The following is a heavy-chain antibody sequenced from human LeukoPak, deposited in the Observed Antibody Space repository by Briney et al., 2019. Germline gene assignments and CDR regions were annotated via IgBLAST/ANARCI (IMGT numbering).Heavy chain of an antibody. CDR1: GFTFDDYG. CDR3: ARKAHPTKYYYGPYYFDY. CDR2: INWNGGST. Sequence: PGGSLRLSCAASGFTFDDYGMSWVRQAPGKGLEWVSGINWNGGSTGYADSVKGRFTISRDNAKNSLYLQMNSLRAEDTALYYCARKAHPTKYYYGPYYFDYWGQGTLVTVSS. V-gene: IGHV3-20*04. J-gene: IGHJ4*02. D-gene: IGHD3-10*01.